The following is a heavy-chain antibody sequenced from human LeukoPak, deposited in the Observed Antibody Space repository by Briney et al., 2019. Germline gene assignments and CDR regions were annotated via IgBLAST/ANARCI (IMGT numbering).Heavy chain of an antibody. CDR3: ARVEITMVRGALFDY. CDR2: ISSSSSYI. Sequence: GGSLRLSCAASGFTFSSCSMNWVRQAPGKGLEWVSSISSSSSYIYYADSVKGRFTISRDNAKNSLYLQMNSLRAEDTAVYYCARVEITMVRGALFDYWGQGTLVTVSS. CDR1: GFTFSSCS. J-gene: IGHJ4*02. D-gene: IGHD3-10*01. V-gene: IGHV3-21*01.